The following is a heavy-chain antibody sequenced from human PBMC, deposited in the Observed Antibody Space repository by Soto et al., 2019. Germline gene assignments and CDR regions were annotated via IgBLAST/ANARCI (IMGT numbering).Heavy chain of an antibody. J-gene: IGHJ4*02. V-gene: IGHV3-30*03. CDR3: AYLAAAPPLFDY. D-gene: IGHD6-13*01. CDR1: GFTFSSYG. CDR2: ISYDGSNK. Sequence: GGSLRLSCAASGFTFSSYGMHWVRQAPGKGLEWVAVISYDGSNKYYADSVKGRFTISRDNSKNTLYLQMNSLRAEDTAVYYCAYLAAAPPLFDYWGQGTLVTVSS.